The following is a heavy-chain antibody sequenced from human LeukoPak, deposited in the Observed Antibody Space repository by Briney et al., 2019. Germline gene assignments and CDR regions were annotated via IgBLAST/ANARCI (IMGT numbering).Heavy chain of an antibody. J-gene: IGHJ4*02. Sequence: GGSLRLSCAASGFTVDSNYLSWVRQAPGKGLEWVSTIYTGGNTYYAASVKGRFTISRDFSKNTVFLYMNSLRAEDTAMYYCARGDDSGYYDYFDYWGQGALVTVSS. CDR3: ARGDDSGYYDYFDY. CDR1: GFTVDSNY. D-gene: IGHD3-22*01. CDR2: IYTGGNT. V-gene: IGHV3-53*01.